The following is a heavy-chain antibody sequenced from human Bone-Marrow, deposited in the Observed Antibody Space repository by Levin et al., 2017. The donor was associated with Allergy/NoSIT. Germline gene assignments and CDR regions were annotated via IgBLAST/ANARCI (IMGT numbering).Heavy chain of an antibody. D-gene: IGHD2-15*01. V-gene: IGHV1-18*01. J-gene: IGHJ6*03. Sequence: ASVKVSCKASGYTFTNYGITWVRQAPGQGLEWMGWINTYSGDTNSAQKVHGRVTMTTDTSTSTAYMELTSLGSDDTAVYYCARVGNYCSTDACYSAGFLVSHYAYYDMDVWGKGTTVTVSS. CDR3: ARVGNYCSTDACYSAGFLVSHYAYYDMDV. CDR1: GYTFTNYG. CDR2: INTYSGDT.